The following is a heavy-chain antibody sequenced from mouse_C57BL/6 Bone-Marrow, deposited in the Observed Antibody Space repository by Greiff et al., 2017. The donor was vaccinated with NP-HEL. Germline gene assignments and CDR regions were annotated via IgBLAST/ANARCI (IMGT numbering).Heavy chain of an antibody. J-gene: IGHJ3*01. Sequence: VQLQQSGPVLVKPFAAGMLSWTAPSSTPTYPYINCLTPLHLKILEWIGVINPSPVGTSYNQKFKGKATLTVDKSSSTAYMELNSLTSEDSAVYYCASEDGYYSFAYWGQGTLVTVSA. CDR1: SSTPTYPY. CDR2: INPSPVGT. D-gene: IGHD2-3*01. V-gene: IGHV1-19*01. CDR3: ASEDGYYSFAY.